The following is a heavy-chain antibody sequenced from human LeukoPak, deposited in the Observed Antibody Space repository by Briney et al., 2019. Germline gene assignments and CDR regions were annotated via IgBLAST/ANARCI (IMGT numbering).Heavy chain of an antibody. Sequence: PGGSLRLSCAASGFTFSSYAMHWVRQAPGKGLEWVAVISYDGSNKYYADSVKGRFTIYRDNSKNTLYLQMNSLRAGDTAVYYCARDKSGYYYGDYWGQGTLVTVSS. V-gene: IGHV3-30-3*01. D-gene: IGHD3-3*01. CDR3: ARDKSGYYYGDY. J-gene: IGHJ4*02. CDR1: GFTFSSYA. CDR2: ISYDGSNK.